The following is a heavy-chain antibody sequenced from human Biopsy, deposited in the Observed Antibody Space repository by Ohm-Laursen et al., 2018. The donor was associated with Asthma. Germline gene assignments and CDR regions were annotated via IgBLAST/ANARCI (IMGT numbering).Heavy chain of an antibody. CDR1: GFTFSSYS. V-gene: IGHV3-48*04. Sequence: GSLRLSCTASGFTFSSYSIIWVRQAPGKGLEGVSSICSRSDTIFYADSVKGRFTISRDNAKNSLYLQMNSLRAEDTAVYCCTRREYSDSRISPLDLWGRGTMVTVSS. D-gene: IGHD3-22*01. CDR3: TRREYSDSRISPLDL. CDR2: ICSRSDTI. J-gene: IGHJ3*01.